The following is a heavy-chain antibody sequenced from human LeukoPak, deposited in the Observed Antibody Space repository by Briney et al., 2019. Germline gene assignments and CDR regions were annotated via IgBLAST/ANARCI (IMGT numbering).Heavy chain of an antibody. D-gene: IGHD3-22*01. CDR3: ARGDYYDSSGPNAFDI. CDR1: GGTFSSYA. CDR2: IIPIFGTA. Sequence: ASVKVSCKASGGTFSSYAISWVRQAPGQGLEWMGGIIPIFGTANYAQKFQGRVTITADESTSTAYMELSSLRSEDTAVYYCARGDYYDSSGPNAFDIWGQGTMVTVSS. V-gene: IGHV1-69*13. J-gene: IGHJ3*02.